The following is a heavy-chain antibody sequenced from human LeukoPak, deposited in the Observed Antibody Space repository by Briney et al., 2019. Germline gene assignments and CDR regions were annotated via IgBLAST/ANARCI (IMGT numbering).Heavy chain of an antibody. CDR3: ARAGYSSSWFPDYYGMDV. CDR2: ISGSGGST. D-gene: IGHD6-13*01. J-gene: IGHJ6*02. Sequence: GRFLRLSCAASGFTFDDYAMHWVRQAPGKGLEWVSAISGSGGSTYYADSVKGRFTISRDNSKNTLYLQMNSLRAEDTAVYYCARAGYSSSWFPDYYGMDVWGQGTTVTVSS. CDR1: GFTFDDYA. V-gene: IGHV3-23*01.